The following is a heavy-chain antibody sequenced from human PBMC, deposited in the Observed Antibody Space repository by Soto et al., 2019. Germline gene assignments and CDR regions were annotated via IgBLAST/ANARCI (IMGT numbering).Heavy chain of an antibody. J-gene: IGHJ1*01. CDR3: VKDPSRGGWYGYFLH. Sequence: AGGSLRLSCSASGFIFSDYAMHWVRQAPGKGLEFVADISHNAGSTNHAETLRDRFTISRDNSKNTLYLQMSGLRPEDTDVYYCVKDPSRGGWYGYFLHWGQGTPVTV. CDR1: GFIFSDYA. V-gene: IGHV3-64D*06. D-gene: IGHD6-19*01. CDR2: ISHNAGST.